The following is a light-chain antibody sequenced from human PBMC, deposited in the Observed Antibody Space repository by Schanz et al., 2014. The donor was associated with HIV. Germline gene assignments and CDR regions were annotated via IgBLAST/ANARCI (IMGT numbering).Light chain of an antibody. J-gene: IGLJ3*02. CDR3: GTWDDSLNVWV. Sequence: QSVLTQPPSASGTPGQRVTISCSGSSSTFRSNAVNWYQQLPGTAPKLLIYNTYHRPSGVPDRFSGSQSGTSASLAISGLQSEDEADYYCGTWDDSLNVWVFGGGTKLTVL. CDR2: NTY. CDR1: SSTFRSNA. V-gene: IGLV1-44*01.